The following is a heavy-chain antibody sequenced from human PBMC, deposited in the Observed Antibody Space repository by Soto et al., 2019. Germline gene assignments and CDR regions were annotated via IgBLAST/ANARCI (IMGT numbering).Heavy chain of an antibody. CDR2: INPSGGST. D-gene: IGHD5-12*01. CDR1: GYTFSNYY. Sequence: ASVKVSCKASGYTFSNYYRHWVRQAPGQGLEWMGIINPSGGSTSYGQKNQGRVTMTRDTSTSTVYMELSTLRSEDTAVYYCARDRDGYNGAFDYWGQGTLVTVSS. CDR3: ARDRDGYNGAFDY. V-gene: IGHV1-46*03. J-gene: IGHJ4*02.